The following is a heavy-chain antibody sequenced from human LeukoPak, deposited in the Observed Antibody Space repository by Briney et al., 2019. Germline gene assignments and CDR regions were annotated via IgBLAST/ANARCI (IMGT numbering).Heavy chain of an antibody. Sequence: PSETLSLTCAVYGGSFSGYYWSWIRQPPGKGLEWIGEINHSGSTNYNPSLKSRVTISVGTSKNQFSLKLSSVTAADTAVYYCARGVTPYNDYGDYGARAYYYYGMDVWGQGTTVTVSS. D-gene: IGHD4-17*01. CDR3: ARGVTPYNDYGDYGARAYYYYGMDV. CDR1: GGSFSGYY. V-gene: IGHV4-34*01. J-gene: IGHJ6*02. CDR2: INHSGST.